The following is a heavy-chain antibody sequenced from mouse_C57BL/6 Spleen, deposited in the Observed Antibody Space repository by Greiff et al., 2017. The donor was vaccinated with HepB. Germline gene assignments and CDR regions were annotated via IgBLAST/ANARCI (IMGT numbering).Heavy chain of an antibody. CDR3: ARKTASAWFAY. CDR1: GYTFTSYW. J-gene: IGHJ3*01. V-gene: IGHV1-69*01. CDR2: IDPSDSYT. Sequence: QVQLKQSGAELVMPGASVKLSCKASGYTFTSYWMHWVKQRPGQGLEWIGEIDPSDSYTNYNQKFKSKSTLTVDKSSSTAYMQLSSLTSEDSAVYYCARKTASAWFAYWGQGTLVTVSA. D-gene: IGHD3-2*01.